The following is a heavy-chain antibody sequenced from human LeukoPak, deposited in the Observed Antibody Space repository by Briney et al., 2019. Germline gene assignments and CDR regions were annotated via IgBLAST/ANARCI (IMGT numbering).Heavy chain of an antibody. CDR3: AKEEYSSSGDY. CDR1: GFTFRNYE. J-gene: IGHJ4*02. V-gene: IGHV3-9*01. D-gene: IGHD6-13*01. CDR2: ISWNSGSI. Sequence: GGSLRLSCVTSGFTFRNYEMNWVRQAPGKGLEWVSGISWNSGSIGYADSVKGRFTISRDNAKNSLYLQMNSLRAEDTALYYCAKEEYSSSGDYWGQGTLVTVSS.